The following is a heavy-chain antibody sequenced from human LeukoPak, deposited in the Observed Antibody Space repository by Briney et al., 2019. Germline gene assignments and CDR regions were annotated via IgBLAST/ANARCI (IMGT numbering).Heavy chain of an antibody. CDR3: AKDLPYCGGDCLPDAFDI. V-gene: IGHV3-23*01. D-gene: IGHD2-21*02. Sequence: PGGSLRLSCAASEFTFNNYGMSWVRQAPGKGLEWVSAISGSGGSTYYADSVKGRFTISRDNSKNTLYLQMNSLRAEDTAVYYCAKDLPYCGGDCLPDAFDIWGQGTMVTVSS. J-gene: IGHJ3*02. CDR1: EFTFNNYG. CDR2: ISGSGGST.